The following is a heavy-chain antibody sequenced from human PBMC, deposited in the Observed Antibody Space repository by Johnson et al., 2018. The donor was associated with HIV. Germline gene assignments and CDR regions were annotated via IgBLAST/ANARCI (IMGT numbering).Heavy chain of an antibody. Sequence: QVQLVESGGGVVQPGRSLRLSCVASGFTLSTYGMHWVRQAPGKGLEWVAVMSYDGSNKYYADSVKGRFTISRDSSKNTLYLQMNSLRAEDTAVYYCAKDLSSGWYHAFDIWGQGTMVTVSS. CDR3: AKDLSSGWYHAFDI. CDR1: GFTLSTYG. D-gene: IGHD6-19*01. CDR2: MSYDGSNK. V-gene: IGHV3-30*18. J-gene: IGHJ3*02.